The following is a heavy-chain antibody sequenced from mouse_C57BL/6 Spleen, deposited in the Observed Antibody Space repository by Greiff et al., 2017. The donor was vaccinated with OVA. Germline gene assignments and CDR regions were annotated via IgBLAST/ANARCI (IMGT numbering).Heavy chain of an antibody. Sequence: EVQLVESGPGMVKPSQSLSLTCTVTGYSITSGYDWHWIRHFPGNKLEWMGYISYSGSTNYNPSLKSRISITHDTSKNHFFLKLNSVTTEDTATYYCAREGGYYGSRDWYFDVWGTGTTVTVSS. CDR2: ISYSGST. D-gene: IGHD1-1*01. V-gene: IGHV3-1*01. J-gene: IGHJ1*03. CDR3: AREGGYYGSRDWYFDV. CDR1: GYSITSGYD.